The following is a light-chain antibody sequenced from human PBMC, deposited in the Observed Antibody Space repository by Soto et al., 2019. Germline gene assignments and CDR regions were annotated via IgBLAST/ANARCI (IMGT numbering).Light chain of an antibody. J-gene: IGKJ2*01. V-gene: IGKV1-16*02. CDR2: GAS. Sequence: DIQMTQSPSSLSASVGDRVTLTCRASQDIGNSLAWFQQRPGKAPKALIFGASTLHSGVPSQFSGSGSGTDFTLTISSLQPEDFGTYYCQQYRLYPWTFGQGTRLEVK. CDR3: QQYRLYPWT. CDR1: QDIGNS.